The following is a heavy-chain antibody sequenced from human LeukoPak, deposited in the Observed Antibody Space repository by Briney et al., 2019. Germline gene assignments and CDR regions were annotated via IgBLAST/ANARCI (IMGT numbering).Heavy chain of an antibody. CDR1: GYSISSGYY. CDR2: IYHSGST. Sequence: SETLSLTCTVSGYSISSGYYWGWIRQPPGKGLEWIGSIYHSGSTYYNPSLKSRVTISADTSKNQFSLKLSSVTAADTAVYYCARDSPPGGWYGNFDYWGQGTLVTVSS. J-gene: IGHJ4*02. CDR3: ARDSPPGGWYGNFDY. D-gene: IGHD6-19*01. V-gene: IGHV4-38-2*02.